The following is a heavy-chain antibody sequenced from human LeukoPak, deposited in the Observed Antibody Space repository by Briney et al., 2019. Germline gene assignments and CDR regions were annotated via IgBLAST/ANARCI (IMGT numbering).Heavy chain of an antibody. CDR3: ARDGDYDYYYYGMDV. CDR2: IYYSGST. Sequence: SETLSLTCTVSGGSISSYYWNWIRQPPGKGLEWIWYIYYSGSTNYNPSLKSRVTISVDTSKNQFSLKLSSVTAADTAVYYCARDGDYDYYYYGMDVSGQGTTVTVSS. D-gene: IGHD4-17*01. J-gene: IGHJ6*02. CDR1: GGSISSYY. V-gene: IGHV4-59*01.